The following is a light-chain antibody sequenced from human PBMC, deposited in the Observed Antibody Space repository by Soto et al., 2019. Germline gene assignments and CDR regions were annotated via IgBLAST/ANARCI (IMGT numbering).Light chain of an antibody. Sequence: ELVMTQSPATLSVSPGGRATLSCRASQIVTNNLAWYQQKPGQPPRLLISGASTRATGIPARFSGSGSGTEFTLTISSLQSEDFAVYYCQQYTNWPPMYTFGQGTKLEI. V-gene: IGKV3-15*01. CDR2: GAS. CDR1: QIVTNN. J-gene: IGKJ2*01. CDR3: QQYTNWPPMYT.